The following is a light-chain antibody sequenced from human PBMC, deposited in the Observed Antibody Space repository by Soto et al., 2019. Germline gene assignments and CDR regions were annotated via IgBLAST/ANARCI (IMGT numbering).Light chain of an antibody. CDR3: QQYNSYSPIT. J-gene: IGKJ5*01. CDR2: EES. CDR1: QAFPNN. V-gene: IGKV1-9*01. Sequence: DIHLTQSPSFLSASLGDRVTITCRPSQAFPNNMAWYQQKPGKPPKLLIYEESTLHSGVPSRFSGSGSGTEFTLTISSLQPDDFATYYCQQYNSYSPITFGQGTRLEIK.